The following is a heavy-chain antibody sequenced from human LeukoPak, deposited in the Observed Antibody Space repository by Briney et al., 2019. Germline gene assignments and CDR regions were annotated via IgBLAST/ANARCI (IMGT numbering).Heavy chain of an antibody. CDR2: ISGSGGST. Sequence: GGSLRLSCAASGFTFSSYAMSWVRQAPGKGLEWVSIISGSGGSTYYADSVKGRFTISRDNSKNTLYLQMNSLRAEDTAVYYCASLYYYDSSGYPLGYWGQGTLVTVSS. D-gene: IGHD3-22*01. J-gene: IGHJ4*02. CDR1: GFTFSSYA. CDR3: ASLYYYDSSGYPLGY. V-gene: IGHV3-23*01.